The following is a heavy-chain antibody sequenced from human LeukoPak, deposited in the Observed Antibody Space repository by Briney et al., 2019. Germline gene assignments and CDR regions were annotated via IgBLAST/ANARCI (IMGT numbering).Heavy chain of an antibody. J-gene: IGHJ4*02. D-gene: IGHD4-17*01. CDR2: INPNSGGT. Sequence: ASVKVSCKAAGYTFTSYGISWGGQAPGQGLEWMGWINPNSGGTNYAQKFQGRVTMTRDTSISTAYMELSRLRSDDTAVYYCARKKDYGATFVYWGQGTLVTVSS. V-gene: IGHV1-2*02. CDR1: GYTFTSYG. CDR3: ARKKDYGATFVY.